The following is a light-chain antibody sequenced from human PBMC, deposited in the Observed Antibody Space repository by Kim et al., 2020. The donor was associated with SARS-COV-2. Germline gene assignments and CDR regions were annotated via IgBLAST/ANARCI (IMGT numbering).Light chain of an antibody. CDR2: GAS. Sequence: SPGETATLSCRASQIISSALLAWYQQRPGQAPRLLMSGASIRATGIPDRFSGSGSGTDFTLTISRLETDDFAVYYCQQYGTTPLTFGGGTKVDIK. CDR1: QIISSAL. J-gene: IGKJ4*01. V-gene: IGKV3-20*01. CDR3: QQYGTTPLT.